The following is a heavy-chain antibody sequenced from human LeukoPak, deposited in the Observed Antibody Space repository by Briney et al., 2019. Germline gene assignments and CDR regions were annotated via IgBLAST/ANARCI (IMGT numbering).Heavy chain of an antibody. CDR1: GGSISSSSYY. D-gene: IGHD3-22*01. J-gene: IGHJ4*02. CDR2: INHSGST. V-gene: IGHV4-39*07. Sequence: SETLSLTCTVSGGSISSSSYYWGWIRQPPGKGLEWIGEINHSGSTNYNPSLKSRVTISVDTSKNQFSLKLSSVTAADTAVYYCARNTYYYDSSGYYPKYYFDYWGQGTLATVSS. CDR3: ARNTYYYDSSGYYPKYYFDY.